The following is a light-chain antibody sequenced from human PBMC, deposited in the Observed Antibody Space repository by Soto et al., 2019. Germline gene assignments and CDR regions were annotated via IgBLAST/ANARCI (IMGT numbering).Light chain of an antibody. Sequence: QSVLTQPASVSGSPGQSVTISCTGASSDVVGYNYVSWYQQHPGKAPKLMIYDVSPRASGVSNRFSGSNSGNTASLSVSGLQAEDEDDYYCSSYTSSSTTVFGGGTKLPVL. J-gene: IGLJ2*01. CDR3: SSYTSSSTTV. CDR2: DVS. V-gene: IGLV2-14*01. CDR1: SSDVVGYNY.